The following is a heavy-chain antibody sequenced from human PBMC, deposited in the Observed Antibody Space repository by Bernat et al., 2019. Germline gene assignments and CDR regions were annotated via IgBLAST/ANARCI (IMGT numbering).Heavy chain of an antibody. J-gene: IGHJ6*02. Sequence: QVQLVQSGAEVKKPGASVKVSCKASGYTFTGYYMHLVRQAPGQGLEWMGWINPNSGCTNYAQKFQGWVTMTRDTSISTAYMELSRLRSDDTAVYYCARANPIQLWSYYYYYYGMDVWGQGTTVTVSS. V-gene: IGHV1-2*04. D-gene: IGHD5-18*01. CDR2: INPNSGCT. CDR3: ARANPIQLWSYYYYYYGMDV. CDR1: GYTFTGYY.